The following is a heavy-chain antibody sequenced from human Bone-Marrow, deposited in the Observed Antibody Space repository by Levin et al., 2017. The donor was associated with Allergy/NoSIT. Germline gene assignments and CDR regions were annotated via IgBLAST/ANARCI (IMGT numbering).Heavy chain of an antibody. CDR3: MKMKIYNGFDEPLEY. V-gene: IGHV1-69*13. J-gene: IGHJ4*02. Sequence: ASVKVSCKASGDGFSNYAITWVRQAPGQGLEWMGGIIPMFRTANYAPKFQGRVMITADESTTTVYMDLTSLRSEDTAVYYCMKMKIYNGFDEPLEYWGQGTLVSVSS. CDR2: IIPMFRTA. D-gene: IGHD5-12*01. CDR1: GDGFSNYA.